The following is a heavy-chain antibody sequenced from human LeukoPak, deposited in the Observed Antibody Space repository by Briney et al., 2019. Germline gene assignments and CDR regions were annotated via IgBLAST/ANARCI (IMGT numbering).Heavy chain of an antibody. Sequence: PSETLSLTCAVYGGSFSGYYWSWIRQPPGKGLEWIGYIYYSGSTNYNPSLKSRVTISVDTSKNQFSLKLSSVTAADTAVYYCATGNWNLGEGYHFDYWGQGTLVTVSS. D-gene: IGHD1-7*01. V-gene: IGHV4-59*08. CDR1: GGSFSGYY. CDR3: ATGNWNLGEGYHFDY. CDR2: IYYSGST. J-gene: IGHJ4*02.